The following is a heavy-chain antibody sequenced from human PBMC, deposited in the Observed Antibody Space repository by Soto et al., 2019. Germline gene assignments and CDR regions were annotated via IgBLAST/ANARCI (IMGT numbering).Heavy chain of an antibody. CDR2: IKQDGSEK. CDR1: GFTFSSYW. Sequence: GGSLRLSCAASGFTFSSYWMSWVRQAPGKGLEWVANIKQDGSEKYYVDSVKGRFTISRDNAKNSLYLQMNSLRAEDTAVNYCSRVEALMWFGELRLDAFDIWGQGTMVTVSS. CDR3: SRVEALMWFGELRLDAFDI. J-gene: IGHJ3*02. V-gene: IGHV3-7*01. D-gene: IGHD3-10*01.